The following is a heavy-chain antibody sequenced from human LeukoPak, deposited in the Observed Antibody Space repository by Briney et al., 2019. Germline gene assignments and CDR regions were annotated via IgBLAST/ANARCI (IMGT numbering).Heavy chain of an antibody. CDR3: ARHSPMGGAFDI. V-gene: IGHV3-13*01. J-gene: IGHJ3*02. Sequence: GGSLRLSCAASGFTFSSYDMHWVRQATGKGLEWVSAIGTAGDTYYPGSVKGRFTISRENAKNSLYLQMNSLRAGDTAVYYCARHSPMGGAFDIWGQGTMVTVSS. D-gene: IGHD5-24*01. CDR2: IGTAGDT. CDR1: GFTFSSYD.